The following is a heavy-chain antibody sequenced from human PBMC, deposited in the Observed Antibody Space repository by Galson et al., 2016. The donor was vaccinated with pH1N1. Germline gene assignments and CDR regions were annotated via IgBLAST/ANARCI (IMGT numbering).Heavy chain of an antibody. CDR1: GFTFSSHG. CDR2: ITGGGRT. CDR3: AKDVAVAGTNYFDH. D-gene: IGHD6-19*01. J-gene: IGHJ4*02. V-gene: IGHV3-23*01. Sequence: SLRLSCAASGFTFSSHGMSWVRQTPGRGLEWLSHITGGGRTYAADSVKGRFTISRDNSKNTLYLEMNSLRAEDTAVYFCAKDVAVAGTNYFDHWGQGTLVTISS.